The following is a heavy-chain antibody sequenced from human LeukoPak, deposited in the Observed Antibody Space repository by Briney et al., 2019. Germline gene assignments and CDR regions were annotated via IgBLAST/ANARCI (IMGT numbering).Heavy chain of an antibody. V-gene: IGHV3-74*01. J-gene: IGHJ5*02. CDR1: GFTFSSYW. CDR3: ARDPPQYCSSTSCQGINWFDP. D-gene: IGHD2-2*01. Sequence: GGSLRLSCAASGFTFSSYWMHWVRQAPGKGLVWVSRINTDGSSTSYADSVKGRFTISRDNARNTLYLQMNSLRAEDTAVYYCARDPPQYCSSTSCQGINWFDPWGQGTLVTVSS. CDR2: INTDGSST.